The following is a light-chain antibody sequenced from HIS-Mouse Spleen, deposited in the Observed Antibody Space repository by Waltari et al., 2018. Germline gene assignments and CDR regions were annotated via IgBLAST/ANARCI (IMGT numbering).Light chain of an antibody. Sequence: DIVMTQSPDSLAVSLGERATIHCQSSPRVLYSSNNKNYLAWYQKKPGHPPQLLIYGASTRESGVPDRFSGSGSGTDFTLTISSLQAEDVAVYYCQQYYSTPYTFGQGTKLEIK. CDR2: GAS. CDR1: PRVLYSSNNKNY. V-gene: IGKV4-1*01. CDR3: QQYYSTPYT. J-gene: IGKJ2*01.